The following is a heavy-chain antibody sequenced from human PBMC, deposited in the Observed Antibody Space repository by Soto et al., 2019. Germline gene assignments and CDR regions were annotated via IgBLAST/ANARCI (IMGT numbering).Heavy chain of an antibody. V-gene: IGHV4-4*02. Sequence: QVQLQESGPGLVKPSETLSLTCAVSGVSISSSNWWSWVRQPPGKGLEWIGEVYHSGAISYSPSLSSRVTISIDKSKNQFSLKLRSVSAADTAVYYCARVPQLVPAAIFDPWGQGTLVTVSS. CDR3: ARVPQLVPAAIFDP. CDR2: VYHSGAI. J-gene: IGHJ5*02. CDR1: GVSISSSNW. D-gene: IGHD2-2*01.